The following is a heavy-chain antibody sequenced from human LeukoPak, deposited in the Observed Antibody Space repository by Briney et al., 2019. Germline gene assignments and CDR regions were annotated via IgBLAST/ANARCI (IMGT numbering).Heavy chain of an antibody. D-gene: IGHD5-18*01. CDR2: INDDGSEK. CDR3: AKDRPFNSYEDY. J-gene: IGHJ4*02. CDR1: GFPFTSYW. V-gene: IGHV3-7*03. Sequence: PGGSLSLSCAASGFPFTSYWMVWVRQAPGKGLEWVANINDDGSEKNYLESLKGRFTISRDNSKNTLYLQMNSLRAEDTAVYYCAKDRPFNSYEDYWGQGTLVTVSS.